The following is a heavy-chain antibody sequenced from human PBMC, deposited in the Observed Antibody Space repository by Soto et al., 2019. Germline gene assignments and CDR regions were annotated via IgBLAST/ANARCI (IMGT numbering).Heavy chain of an antibody. V-gene: IGHV4-30-2*01. CDR2: IYYSGAT. CDR1: NGSVSSGTYS. J-gene: IGHJ6*02. Sequence: SETLSLTCTVSNGSVSSGTYSWSWVRQPPGKGLEWIGYIYYSGATYYTPSLKSRLTMSMDRANDHFSLNLTSVTAADTAVYFCARGHYYYGMDVWGQGITVTSP. CDR3: ARGHYYYGMDV.